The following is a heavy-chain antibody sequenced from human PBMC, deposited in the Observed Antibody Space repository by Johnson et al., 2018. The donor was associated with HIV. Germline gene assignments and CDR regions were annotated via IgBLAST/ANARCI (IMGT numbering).Heavy chain of an antibody. J-gene: IGHJ3*02. CDR2: ISGSGGST. V-gene: IGHV3-23*01. Sequence: VQLMESGGGLAKPAWSPRLSCAASGFTFSSYAMSWVRQAPGKGLEWVSAISGSGGSTYYADSVKGRFTISRDNSKNTLYLQMNSLRAGDTAVYYCARAIAAAGAFDIWGQGTMVTVSS. CDR1: GFTFSSYA. CDR3: ARAIAAAGAFDI. D-gene: IGHD6-13*01.